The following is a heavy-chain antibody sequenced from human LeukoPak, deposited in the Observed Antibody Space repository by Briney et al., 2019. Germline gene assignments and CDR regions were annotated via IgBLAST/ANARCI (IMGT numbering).Heavy chain of an antibody. J-gene: IGHJ4*02. CDR1: GGSFSTYY. CDR2: INHSGST. CDR3: VKSGGYGLIDY. Sequence: PSETLSLTCTVSGGSFSTYYWSWIRQPPGKGLEWIGEINHSGSTNYNPSLKSRVTISVDTSKNQFSLRLNSVTAADTAMYYCVKSGGYGLIDYWGQGTLVTVSS. V-gene: IGHV4-34*01. D-gene: IGHD1-26*01.